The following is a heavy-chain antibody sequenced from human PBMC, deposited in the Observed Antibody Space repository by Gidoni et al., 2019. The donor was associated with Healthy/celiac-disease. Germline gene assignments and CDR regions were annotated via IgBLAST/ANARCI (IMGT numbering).Heavy chain of an antibody. J-gene: IGHJ4*02. Sequence: EVQLVESGGGLVKPGGSLRLSCAASGFTFSNAWMNWVRQAPGKGLEWVGRIKSKTDGGTTDYAAPVKGRFTISRDDSKNTLYLQMNSLKTEDTAVYYCTTDFRAMVRGVPIDYWGQGTLVTVSS. D-gene: IGHD3-10*01. CDR3: TTDFRAMVRGVPIDY. V-gene: IGHV3-15*07. CDR1: GFTFSNAW. CDR2: IKSKTDGGTT.